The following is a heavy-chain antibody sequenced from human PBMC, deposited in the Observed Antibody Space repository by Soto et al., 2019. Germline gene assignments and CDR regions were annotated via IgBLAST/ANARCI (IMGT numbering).Heavy chain of an antibody. J-gene: IGHJ4*02. D-gene: IGHD6-19*01. Sequence: PSETLSLTCTISGGSINTYYWSWIRQPAGKGLEWSGRIYHSGYTSPNSSLKSRLTMSVDTSKNQFFLRLSSVTAADTSVYYCARVAGAKFDFWGQGILVTVSS. CDR1: GGSINTYY. CDR2: IYHSGYT. CDR3: ARVAGAKFDF. V-gene: IGHV4-4*07.